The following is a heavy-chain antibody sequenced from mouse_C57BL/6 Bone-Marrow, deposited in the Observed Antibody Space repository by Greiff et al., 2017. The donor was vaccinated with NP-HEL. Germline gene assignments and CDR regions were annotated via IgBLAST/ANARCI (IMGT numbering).Heavy chain of an antibody. CDR1: GYAFTNYL. Sequence: QVQLKESGAELVRPGTSVTVSCKASGYAFTNYLIEWVKQRPGQGLEWIGVINPGSGGTNYNEKFKGKATLTADKSSSTAYMQLRSLTSEDSAVYFCARRFAYWGQGTLVTVSA. CDR2: INPGSGGT. J-gene: IGHJ3*01. CDR3: ARRFAY. V-gene: IGHV1-54*01.